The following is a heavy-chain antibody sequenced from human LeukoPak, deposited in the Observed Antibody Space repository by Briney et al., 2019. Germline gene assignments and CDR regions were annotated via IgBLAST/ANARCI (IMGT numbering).Heavy chain of an antibody. Sequence: GGSLRLSCAASGFTFSSYGMSWVRQAPGKGLEWVSATSASGGSTYYADSVKGRFTISRDNSKNTLYLQMNSLRAEDTAVYYCARAQEAYYYYYGMDVWGQGTTVTVSS. CDR3: ARAQEAYYYYYGMDV. CDR1: GFTFSSYG. CDR2: TSASGGST. V-gene: IGHV3-23*01. J-gene: IGHJ6*02.